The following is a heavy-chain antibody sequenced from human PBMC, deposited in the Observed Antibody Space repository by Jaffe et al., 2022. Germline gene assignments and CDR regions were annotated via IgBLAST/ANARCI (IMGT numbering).Heavy chain of an antibody. CDR1: GGSISSYY. D-gene: IGHD3-9*01. Sequence: QVQLQESGPGLVKPSETLSLTCTVSGGSISSYYWSWIRQPPGKGLEWIGYIYYSGSTNYNPSLKSRVTISVDTSKNQFSLKLSSVTAADTAVYYCARDAYDILTGYYSDAFDIWGQGTMVTVSS. V-gene: IGHV4-59*01. CDR2: IYYSGST. CDR3: ARDAYDILTGYYSDAFDI. J-gene: IGHJ3*02.